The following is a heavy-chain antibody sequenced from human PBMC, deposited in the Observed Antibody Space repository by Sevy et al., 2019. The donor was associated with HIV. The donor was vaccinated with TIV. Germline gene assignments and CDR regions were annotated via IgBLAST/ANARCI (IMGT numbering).Heavy chain of an antibody. V-gene: IGHV3-23*01. J-gene: IGHJ4*02. CDR1: GFTFSSFA. Sequence: GGSLRLSCAASGFTFSSFAMGWVRQAPGKGLDWISGISGTGDHTYYADTVKGRFTISKDNTKNTLFLQMNRLRAEDTAIFYCAKKMGGGSGMAFLVDYWGQGTLVTVSS. D-gene: IGHD5-18*01. CDR2: ISGTGDHT. CDR3: AKKMGGGSGMAFLVDY.